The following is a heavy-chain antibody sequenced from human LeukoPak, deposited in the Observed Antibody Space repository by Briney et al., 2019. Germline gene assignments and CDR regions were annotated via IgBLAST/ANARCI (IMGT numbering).Heavy chain of an antibody. CDR1: GGSISSSSYY. V-gene: IGHV4-39*01. Sequence: SETLSLTCTVSGGSISSSSYYWGWIRQPPGKGLEWIGSIYYSGSTYYNPSLKSRVTISVDTSKNQFSLKLSSVTAADTAVYYCARGRYCSSTSCPYYYYYMDVWGKGTTVTVSS. CDR3: ARGRYCSSTSCPYYYYYMDV. CDR2: IYYSGST. D-gene: IGHD2-2*01. J-gene: IGHJ6*03.